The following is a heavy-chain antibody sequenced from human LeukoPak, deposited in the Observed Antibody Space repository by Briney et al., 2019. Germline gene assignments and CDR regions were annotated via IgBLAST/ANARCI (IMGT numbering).Heavy chain of an antibody. J-gene: IGHJ4*02. CDR1: GYTFSSYG. CDR2: ISAYNGNT. Sequence: ASVKVSCKACGYTFSSYGISWVRQAPGQGLEWMGWISAYNGNTNYVQKLQGRVTMTTDTSTSTAYMELRSLRSDDTAVYYCARDSPDRYSSGYLYYFDYWGQGTLVTVSS. CDR3: ARDSPDRYSSGYLYYFDY. D-gene: IGHD3-22*01. V-gene: IGHV1-18*01.